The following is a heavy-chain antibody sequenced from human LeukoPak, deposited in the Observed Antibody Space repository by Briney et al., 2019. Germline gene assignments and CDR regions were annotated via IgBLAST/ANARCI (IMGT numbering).Heavy chain of an antibody. J-gene: IGHJ4*02. V-gene: IGHV3-48*03. CDR2: ISSSGSTI. D-gene: IGHD1-26*01. Sequence: GGSLRLSCAASGFTFSSYEMNWVRPAPGKGLEWVSYISSSGSTIYYADSVKGRFTISRDNAKNSLYLQMNSLRAEDTAVYYCARVNRVVGATKAYYFDYWGQGTLVTVSS. CDR3: ARVNRVVGATKAYYFDY. CDR1: GFTFSSYE.